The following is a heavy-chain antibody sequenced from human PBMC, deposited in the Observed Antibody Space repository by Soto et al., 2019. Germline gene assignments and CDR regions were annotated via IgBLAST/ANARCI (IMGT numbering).Heavy chain of an antibody. D-gene: IGHD1-7*01. CDR1: GFTFSSYS. Sequence: GGSLRLSCAASGFTFSSYSMNWVRQAPGKGLEWVSYISSSSSTIYYADSVKGRFTISRDNAKNSLYLQMNSLRDEDTAVYYCARVSQNWNYGPSFDLWGQGTLVTVSS. J-gene: IGHJ5*02. CDR2: ISSSSSTI. V-gene: IGHV3-48*02. CDR3: ARVSQNWNYGPSFDL.